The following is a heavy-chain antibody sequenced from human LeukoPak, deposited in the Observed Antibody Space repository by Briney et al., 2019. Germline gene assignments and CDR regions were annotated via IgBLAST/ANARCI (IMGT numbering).Heavy chain of an antibody. Sequence: GESLKISCQGSGYTFPNYWIAWVRHMPGKGLEWMGIIYPGDSDTRYSPSFQGQVTFSADKSISTAYLQWNTLKASDTAMYYCARRIVSATTHGFDIWGQGTMVTVSS. D-gene: IGHD5/OR15-5a*01. CDR2: IYPGDSDT. CDR1: GYTFPNYW. V-gene: IGHV5-51*01. CDR3: ARRIVSATTHGFDI. J-gene: IGHJ3*02.